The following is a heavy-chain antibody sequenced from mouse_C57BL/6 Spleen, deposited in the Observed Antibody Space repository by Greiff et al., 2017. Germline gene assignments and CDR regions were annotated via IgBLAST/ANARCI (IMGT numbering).Heavy chain of an antibody. CDR1: GYAFSSSW. D-gene: IGHD2-4*01. CDR2: IYPGDGAT. Sequence: QVQLQQSGPELVKPGASVKISCKASGYAFSSSWMNWVKQRPGKGLEWIGRIYPGDGATNYNGKFKGKATLTADKSSSTAYMQLSSLTSEHSAVYFCARESVYYDHSAWFAYWGQGTLGTVSA. CDR3: ARESVYYDHSAWFAY. V-gene: IGHV1-82*01. J-gene: IGHJ3*01.